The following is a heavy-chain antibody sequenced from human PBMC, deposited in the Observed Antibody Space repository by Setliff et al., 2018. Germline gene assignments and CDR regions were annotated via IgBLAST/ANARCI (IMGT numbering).Heavy chain of an antibody. D-gene: IGHD1-1*01. CDR2: IYTNGGT. CDR3: ARANKKLDYYYYYMDV. Sequence: SETLSLTCTVSGGSISSGSYYWSWIRQPAGKGLEWIGRIYTNGGTDYNPYLKSRVTISLDTSKNQFSLKLSSVTAADTAVYYCARANKKLDYYYYYMDVWGTGTTVTVS. J-gene: IGHJ6*03. V-gene: IGHV4-61*02. CDR1: GGSISSGSYY.